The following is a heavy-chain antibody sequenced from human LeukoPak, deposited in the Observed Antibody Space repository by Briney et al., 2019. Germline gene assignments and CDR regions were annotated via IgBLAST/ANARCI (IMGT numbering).Heavy chain of an antibody. Sequence: ASVKISCKVSGYTFTDYYMHWVQQAPGKGLKWMGLVDPEDGETIYAEKFQGRVTITADTSTDTAYMELSSLRSEDTAVYYCATVPAQSHDYWGQGTLVTVSS. J-gene: IGHJ4*02. CDR2: VDPEDGET. V-gene: IGHV1-69-2*01. D-gene: IGHD2-2*01. CDR1: GYTFTDYY. CDR3: ATVPAQSHDY.